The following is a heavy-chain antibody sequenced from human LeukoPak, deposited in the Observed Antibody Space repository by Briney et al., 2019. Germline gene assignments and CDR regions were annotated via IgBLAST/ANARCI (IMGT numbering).Heavy chain of an antibody. CDR3: ARDRAPRIVGANGNWFDP. V-gene: IGHV4-4*02. J-gene: IGHJ5*02. CDR2: IYHSGST. D-gene: IGHD1-26*01. Sequence: SETLSLTCAVSGGSISSSYWWSWVRQPPGKGLEWIGEIYHSGSTNYNPSLKSRVIISVDQSKNQFSLKLSSVTAADTAVYYCARDRAPRIVGANGNWFDPWGQGTLVTVSS. CDR1: GGSISSSYW.